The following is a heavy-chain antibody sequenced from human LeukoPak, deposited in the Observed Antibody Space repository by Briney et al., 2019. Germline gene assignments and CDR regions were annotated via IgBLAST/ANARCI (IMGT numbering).Heavy chain of an antibody. V-gene: IGHV3-7*01. CDR3: ERWRWHQSECDC. D-gene: IGHD5-24*01. CDR1: GFPLSSCR. CDR2: IKQDGSEK. Sequence: GGSLRLSCTASGFPLSSCRMTWARQAPGKGLEWVADIKQDGSEKNYVDSVKGRFTISRDNAKNSLYLQMNSLRVEDTAVYYCERWRWHQSECDCWGQGTLVTVSS. J-gene: IGHJ4*02.